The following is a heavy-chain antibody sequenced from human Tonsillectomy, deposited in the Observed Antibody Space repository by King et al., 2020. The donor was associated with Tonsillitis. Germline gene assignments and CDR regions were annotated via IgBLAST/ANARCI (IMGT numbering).Heavy chain of an antibody. J-gene: IGHJ6*02. Sequence: VQLVESGGGLVQPGGSLKLSCAASGVTFSGSAMHWVRQASGKGLEWVGRIRSKANSYATVYAASVKGRFTISRDDSKNTAYLQMNSLKTEDTAVYYCTSRVVAASRGMDVWGQGTTVTVSS. CDR1: GVTFSGSA. CDR3: TSRVVAASRGMDV. D-gene: IGHD2-15*01. V-gene: IGHV3-73*02. CDR2: IRSKANSYAT.